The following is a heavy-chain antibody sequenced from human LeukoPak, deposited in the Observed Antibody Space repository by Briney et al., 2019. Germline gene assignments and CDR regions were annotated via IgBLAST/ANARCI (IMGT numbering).Heavy chain of an antibody. J-gene: IGHJ4*02. CDR2: IKQDGSER. CDR1: GFTFSNYW. CDR3: ARGITMAN. D-gene: IGHD3-10*01. Sequence: TGGSLRLSCAASGFTFSNYWMAWVRQAPGKGLEWVANIKQDGSERDYVGSVKGRFTISRDDAKNSLYLQMNSLRAEDTAVYYCARGITMANWGQGTLVTVSS. V-gene: IGHV3-7*04.